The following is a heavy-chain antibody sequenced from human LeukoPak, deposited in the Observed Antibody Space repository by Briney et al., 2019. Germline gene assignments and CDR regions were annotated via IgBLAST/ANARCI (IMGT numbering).Heavy chain of an antibody. CDR2: IYYTGST. CDR1: GGSIGTYY. J-gene: IGHJ3*02. D-gene: IGHD1-26*01. V-gene: IGHV4-59*08. Sequence: SETLSLTCSVSGGSIGTYYWTWIRQPPGKGLEWIGYIYYTGSTNYNPSLKSRATMSVDTSKSQVSLKMTSVTVADTAAHYCARPSIPSATASALDIWGQGTMVTVSS. CDR3: ARPSIPSATASALDI.